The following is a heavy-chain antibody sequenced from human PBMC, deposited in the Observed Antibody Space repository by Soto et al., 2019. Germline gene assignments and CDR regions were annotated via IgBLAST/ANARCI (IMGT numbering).Heavy chain of an antibody. CDR3: ARDRYSSSWYSD. V-gene: IGHV4-59*01. CDR2: IYYSGST. CDR1: GGSISSYY. Sequence: PSETLSLTCTVSGGSISSYYWSWIRQPPGKGLEWIGYIYYSGSTNYNPSLKSRVTISVDTSKNQFSLKLSSVTAADTAVYYCARDRYSSSWYSDWGQGTLVTVSS. D-gene: IGHD6-13*01. J-gene: IGHJ4*02.